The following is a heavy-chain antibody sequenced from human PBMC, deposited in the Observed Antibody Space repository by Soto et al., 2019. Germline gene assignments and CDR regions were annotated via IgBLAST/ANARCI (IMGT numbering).Heavy chain of an antibody. J-gene: IGHJ6*02. CDR3: ARYCSGGTCSDDHYHYGMDV. V-gene: IGHV3-48*02. CDR2: ISSSSSTI. CDR1: GFSFSNYG. D-gene: IGHD2-15*01. Sequence: PXGCLRLSCAASGFSFSNYGMNWVRQAPGEGLEWVSYISSSSSTIYYADSVKGRFTISRDNARNSLYLQMNSLRDEDTAVYYCARYCSGGTCSDDHYHYGMDVWGQRTTVTVSS.